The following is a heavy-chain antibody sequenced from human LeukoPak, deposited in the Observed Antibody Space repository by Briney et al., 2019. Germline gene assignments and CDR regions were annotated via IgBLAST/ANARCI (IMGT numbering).Heavy chain of an antibody. V-gene: IGHV4-59*01. D-gene: IGHD3-3*01. J-gene: IGHJ3*02. Sequence: PSETLSLTCTVSGGSISTYCWSWIRQPPGKGLEWIGYVYYSGSTNYNPSLKSRVTISADTSKNQFSLRLSSVTAADTAVYYCARGLNNRKSGRRFDVFKIWGQGTMVTVSS. CDR1: GGSISTYC. CDR3: ARGLNNRKSGRRFDVFKI. CDR2: VYYSGST.